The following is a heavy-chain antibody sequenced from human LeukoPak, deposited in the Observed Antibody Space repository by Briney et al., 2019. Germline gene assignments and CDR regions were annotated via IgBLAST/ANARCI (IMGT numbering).Heavy chain of an antibody. CDR2: IYTSGST. D-gene: IGHD3-10*01. CDR1: GGSISSYY. CDR3: ARLVRFGELFGWFDP. V-gene: IGHV4-4*07. Sequence: SETLSLTRTVSGGSISSYYWSWIRQPAGKGLEWIGRIYTSGSTNYNPSLKSRVTMSVDTSKNQFSLKLSSVTAADTAVYYCARLVRFGELFGWFDPWGQGTLVTVSS. J-gene: IGHJ5*02.